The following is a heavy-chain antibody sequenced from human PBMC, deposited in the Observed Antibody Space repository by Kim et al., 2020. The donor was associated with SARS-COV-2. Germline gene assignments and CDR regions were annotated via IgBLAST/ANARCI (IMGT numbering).Heavy chain of an antibody. CDR2: INPSGGST. D-gene: IGHD5-12*01. V-gene: IGHV1-46*01. CDR3: ARDPAIDGYNYVFDY. Sequence: ASVKVSCKASGYTFTSYYMHWVRQAPGQGLEWMGIINPSGGSTSYAQKFQGRVTMTRDTSTSTVYMELSSLRSEDTAVYYCARDPAIDGYNYVFDYWGQGTLVTVSS. J-gene: IGHJ4*02. CDR1: GYTFTSYY.